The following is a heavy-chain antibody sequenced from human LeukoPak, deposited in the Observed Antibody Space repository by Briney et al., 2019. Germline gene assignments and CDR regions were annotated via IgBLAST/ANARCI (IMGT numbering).Heavy chain of an antibody. CDR1: GFTFSSYS. CDR2: ISSSSSYI. D-gene: IGHD6-19*01. J-gene: IGHJ3*02. V-gene: IGHV3-21*01. Sequence: GGSLRLSCAASGFTFSSYSMNWVRQAPGKGLEWVSSISSSSSYIYYADSVKGRFTISRDNAKNSLYLQMNSLRAEDTAGYYCARDQGSGWLHRHFAFDIWGQGTMVTVSS. CDR3: ARDQGSGWLHRHFAFDI.